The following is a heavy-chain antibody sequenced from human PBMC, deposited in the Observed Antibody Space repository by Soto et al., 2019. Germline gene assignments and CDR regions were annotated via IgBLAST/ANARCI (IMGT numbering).Heavy chain of an antibody. Sequence: GASVKVSCKASGYTFTSYAMHWVRQAPGQRLEWMGWINAGNGNTKYSQKFQGRVTITRDTSASTAYMELSSLRSEDTAVYYCARDHGSSWVIYYYYYGMDVWGQGTTVTVSS. V-gene: IGHV1-3*01. D-gene: IGHD6-13*01. J-gene: IGHJ6*02. CDR2: INAGNGNT. CDR3: ARDHGSSWVIYYYYYGMDV. CDR1: GYTFTSYA.